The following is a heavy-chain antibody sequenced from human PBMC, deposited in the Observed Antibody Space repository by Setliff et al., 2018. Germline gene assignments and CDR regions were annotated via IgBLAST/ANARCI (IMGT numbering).Heavy chain of an antibody. CDR1: GDSMSDYH. V-gene: IGHV4-59*01. J-gene: IGHJ4*02. D-gene: IGHD3-10*01. Sequence: SETLSLTCTVSGDSMSDYHWSWIRQPPGKGLEWIGYIFDNGNTYYNPSRKSRVTISVDTSKNQFSLKLPSVTAADTAMYYCATYSVGEGGRGHWGQGVLVTVSS. CDR2: IFDNGNT. CDR3: ATYSVGEGGRGH.